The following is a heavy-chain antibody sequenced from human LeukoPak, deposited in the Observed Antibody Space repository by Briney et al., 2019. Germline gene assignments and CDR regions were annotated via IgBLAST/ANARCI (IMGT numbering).Heavy chain of an antibody. CDR3: ALEGGATYDAFDT. CDR2: IYTSGST. D-gene: IGHD1-26*01. Sequence: SETLSLTCTVSGGSISSGSYYWSWIRQPAGKGLEWIGRIYTSGSTNYNPSLKSRVTISVDTSKNQFSLKLSSVTAADTAVYYCALEGGATYDAFDTWGQGTMVTVSS. V-gene: IGHV4-61*02. CDR1: GGSISSGSYY. J-gene: IGHJ3*02.